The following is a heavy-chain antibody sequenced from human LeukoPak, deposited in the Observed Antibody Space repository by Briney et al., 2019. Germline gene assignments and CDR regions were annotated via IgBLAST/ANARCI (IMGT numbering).Heavy chain of an antibody. Sequence: GGSLRLSCAASGFTFSSYAMSWVRQAPGKGLEWVSAISGSGGSTYYADSVKGRFTISRDNSKNTLYLQMNSLRAEDTAVYYCAIDIVVVVAANFDYWGQGTLVTVSS. J-gene: IGHJ4*02. D-gene: IGHD2-15*01. CDR3: AIDIVVVVAANFDY. CDR1: GFTFSSYA. V-gene: IGHV3-23*01. CDR2: ISGSGGST.